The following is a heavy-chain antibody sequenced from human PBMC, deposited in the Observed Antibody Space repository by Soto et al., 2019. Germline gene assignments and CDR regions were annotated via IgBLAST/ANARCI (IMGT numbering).Heavy chain of an antibody. CDR3: ARVERGTATTVVDAFDI. Sequence: QVQLQQWGAGLLKPSETLSLTCAVYGGSVNSGNYYWSWIRQPPGKGREWIGEMSHSGGTHFNPSFKSRVTISVDTSKNQFSLKMSSVTAADTALYYCARVERGTATTVVDAFDIWGPGTLVTVSS. D-gene: IGHD1-1*01. CDR1: GGSVNSGNYY. CDR2: MSHSGGT. V-gene: IGHV4-34*01. J-gene: IGHJ3*02.